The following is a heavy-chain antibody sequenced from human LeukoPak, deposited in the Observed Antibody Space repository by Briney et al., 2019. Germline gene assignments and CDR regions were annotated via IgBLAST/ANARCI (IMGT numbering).Heavy chain of an antibody. CDR2: IRYDGSNK. J-gene: IGHJ4*02. Sequence: GGSLRLSCAASGFTFSSYGMHWVRQAPGKGLEWVAFIRYDGSNKYYVDSVKGRFTISRDNSKNTLYLQMNSLRAEDTAVYYCAKDRRPVGYCSSTSCSYYFDYWGQGTLVTVSS. V-gene: IGHV3-30*02. CDR3: AKDRRPVGYCSSTSCSYYFDY. CDR1: GFTFSSYG. D-gene: IGHD2-2*01.